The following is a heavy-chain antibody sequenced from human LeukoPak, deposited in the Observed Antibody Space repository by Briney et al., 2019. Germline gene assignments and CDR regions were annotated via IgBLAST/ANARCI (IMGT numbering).Heavy chain of an antibody. CDR3: ARAPVIAVAGYYYMDV. J-gene: IGHJ6*03. CDR2: INPNSGDT. D-gene: IGHD6-19*01. CDR1: GYTFSDYY. V-gene: IGHV1-2*02. Sequence: ASVEVSCKTSGYTFSDYYIHWIRQAPGQGLEWVGWINPNSGDTDYAQKFQGRVTVTRDTSISTAYMELGRLRSDDTAVYYCARAPVIAVAGYYYMDVWGKGTTVTVSS.